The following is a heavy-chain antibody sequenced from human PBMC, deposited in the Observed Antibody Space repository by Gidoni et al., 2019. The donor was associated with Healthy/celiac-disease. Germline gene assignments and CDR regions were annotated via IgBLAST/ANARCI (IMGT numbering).Heavy chain of an antibody. CDR3: AKDRSSSGWGGMDV. CDR2: ISYDGSNK. J-gene: IGHJ6*02. Sequence: QVQLVESGGGVVQPGRSLRLSWAASGFTFSSYGMQWVRQAPGKGLEWVSVISYDGSNKYYADSVKGRFTISRDNSKNTLYLQMNSLRAEDTAVYYCAKDRSSSGWGGMDVWGQGTTVTVSS. D-gene: IGHD6-19*01. V-gene: IGHV3-30*18. CDR1: GFTFSSYG.